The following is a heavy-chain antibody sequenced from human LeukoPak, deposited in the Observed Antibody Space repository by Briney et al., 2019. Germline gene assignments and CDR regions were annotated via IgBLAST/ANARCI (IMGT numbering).Heavy chain of an antibody. Sequence: GGSLRLSCAASGFTFSSYAMSWVRQAPGKGLEWVSAISSSGGSTYYADSVKGRFTISRDNSKNTLYLQMNSLRAEDTAVYYCTSGVAGNFDYWGQGTLVTVSS. J-gene: IGHJ4*02. CDR3: TSGVAGNFDY. D-gene: IGHD6-19*01. V-gene: IGHV3-23*01. CDR2: ISSSGGST. CDR1: GFTFSSYA.